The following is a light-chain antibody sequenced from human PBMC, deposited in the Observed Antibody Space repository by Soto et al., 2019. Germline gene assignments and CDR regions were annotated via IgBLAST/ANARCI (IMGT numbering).Light chain of an antibody. V-gene: IGLV2-23*01. J-gene: IGLJ2*01. CDR2: AAD. CDR1: SNYYL. Sequence: QSALTQPASLSGSPGQSITISCSTPSNYYLVSWYQHRPGKAPQLIIYAADKRPSGVSDRFSGSKSGNTASLTISGLQAEDEADYFCCSYSDSRTSVVFGGGTKLTVL. CDR3: CSYSDSRTSVV.